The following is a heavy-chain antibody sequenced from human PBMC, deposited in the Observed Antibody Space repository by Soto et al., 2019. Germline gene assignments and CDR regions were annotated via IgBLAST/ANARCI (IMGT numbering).Heavy chain of an antibody. J-gene: IGHJ5*02. D-gene: IGHD1-26*01. Sequence: QLQLQESGSGLVKPSQTLSLTCAVSGGSISSGGYSWIWIRQPPGKGLEWIGYIYHSGSTYYSPSLKSRVTISVDRSKNQFSLKRSSVTAADTAVYYCASRPSGSGFDPWGQGTLVTVSS. CDR2: IYHSGST. CDR1: GGSISSGGYS. V-gene: IGHV4-30-2*01. CDR3: ASRPSGSGFDP.